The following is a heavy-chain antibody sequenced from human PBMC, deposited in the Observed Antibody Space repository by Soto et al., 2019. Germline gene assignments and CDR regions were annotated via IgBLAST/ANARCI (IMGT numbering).Heavy chain of an antibody. CDR1: GFTVSSNY. V-gene: IGHV3-53*01. CDR3: AREKGNYYDSSGYYYGQNGYGMDV. Sequence: PGGSLRLSCAASGFTVSSNYMSWVRQAPGKGLEWVSVIYSGGSTYYADSVKGRFTISRDNSKNTLYLQMNSLRAEDTAVYYCAREKGNYYDSSGYYYGQNGYGMDVWGQGTTVTVSS. J-gene: IGHJ6*02. CDR2: IYSGGST. D-gene: IGHD3-22*01.